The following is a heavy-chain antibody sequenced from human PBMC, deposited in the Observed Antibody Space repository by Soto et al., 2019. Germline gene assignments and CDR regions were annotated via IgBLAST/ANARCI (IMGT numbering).Heavy chain of an antibody. CDR3: ARDLMYSSGWDFGFEY. CDR1: GDSVSSNSAP. Sequence: SQTLSLTCAISGDSVSSNSAPWNWIRQSPSRGLEWLGRTYYRSKWYNDYAVSVKSRITINPDTSKNQFSLQLNSVTPEDTAVYYCARDLMYSSGWDFGFEYWGQGTLVTVSS. D-gene: IGHD6-19*01. CDR2: TYYRSKWYN. V-gene: IGHV6-1*01. J-gene: IGHJ4*02.